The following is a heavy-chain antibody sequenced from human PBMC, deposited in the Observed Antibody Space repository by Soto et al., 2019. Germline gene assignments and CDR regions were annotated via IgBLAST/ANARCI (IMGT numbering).Heavy chain of an antibody. Sequence: EVQLVESAGGLVQPGRSLRLSCAASGFTFDDYAMHWVRQAPGKGLEWVSGISWNSGSIGYADSVKGRFTISRDNAKNSLYLQMNSLRAEDTALYYCAKDKYSSSWYYLDYLGQGTLVTVSS. CDR2: ISWNSGSI. J-gene: IGHJ4*02. CDR1: GFTFDDYA. D-gene: IGHD6-13*01. V-gene: IGHV3-9*01. CDR3: AKDKYSSSWYYLDY.